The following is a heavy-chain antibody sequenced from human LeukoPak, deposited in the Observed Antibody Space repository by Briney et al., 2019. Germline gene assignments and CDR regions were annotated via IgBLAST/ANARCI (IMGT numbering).Heavy chain of an antibody. CDR3: ARVGYYYGSGAFDY. CDR2: IYHSGNT. Sequence: PSETMSLTCAVSGYSISSGYYWGWIRQPPGKGLEWIGSIYHSGNTYYNPSLKSRVTISVDTSKNQFSLKLSSVTAADTAVYYCARVGYYYGSGAFDYWGQGTLVTVSS. J-gene: IGHJ4*02. D-gene: IGHD3-10*01. CDR1: GYSISSGYY. V-gene: IGHV4-38-2*01.